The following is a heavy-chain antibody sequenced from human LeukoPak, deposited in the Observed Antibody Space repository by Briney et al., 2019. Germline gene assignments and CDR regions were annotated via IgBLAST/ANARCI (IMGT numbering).Heavy chain of an antibody. Sequence: PGRSLRLSCAASGFTFSSYGMHWVRQAPGKGLEWVAVITCGGSNKYYADSVKGRFTISRDNSKNTLYLQMNSLRAEDTAVYYCATTRRKLGVAATPLDYWGQGTLVTVSS. D-gene: IGHD2-15*01. J-gene: IGHJ4*02. CDR3: ATTRRKLGVAATPLDY. CDR1: GFTFSSYG. V-gene: IGHV3-30*03. CDR2: ITCGGSNK.